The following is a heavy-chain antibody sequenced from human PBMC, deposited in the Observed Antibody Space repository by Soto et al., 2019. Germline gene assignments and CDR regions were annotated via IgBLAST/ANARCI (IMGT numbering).Heavy chain of an antibody. D-gene: IGHD3-10*01. V-gene: IGHV4-61*08. Sequence: PSETLSHTCTVSGGSISSGGYCWSWIRKHPGKGLEWIGYIYYSGSTNYNPSLKGRVTISVDTSKNQFSLKLSSVTAADTAVYYCARDRGLLWFGELIHAFDIWGQGTMVTVSS. CDR3: ARDRGLLWFGELIHAFDI. J-gene: IGHJ3*02. CDR1: GGSISSGGYC. CDR2: IYYSGST.